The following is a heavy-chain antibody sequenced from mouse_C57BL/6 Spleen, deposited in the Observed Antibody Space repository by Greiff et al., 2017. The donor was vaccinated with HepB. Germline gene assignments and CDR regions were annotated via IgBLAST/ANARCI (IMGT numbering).Heavy chain of an antibody. Sequence: VQLQQSGAELVRPGASVKLSCKASGYTFTDYYINWVKQRPGQGLEWIARIYPGSGNTYYNEKFKGKATLTAEKSSSTAYMQLSSLTSEDSAVYFCARRGMITDWYFDVWGTGTTVTVSS. D-gene: IGHD2-4*01. V-gene: IGHV1-76*01. J-gene: IGHJ1*03. CDR3: ARRGMITDWYFDV. CDR2: IYPGSGNT. CDR1: GYTFTDYY.